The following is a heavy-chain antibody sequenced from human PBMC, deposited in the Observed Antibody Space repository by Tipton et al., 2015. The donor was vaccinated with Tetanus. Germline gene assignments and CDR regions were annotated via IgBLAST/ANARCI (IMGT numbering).Heavy chain of an antibody. CDR2: ISHSGGT. CDR1: GGSVSNGGYS. V-gene: IGHV4-30-2*01. Sequence: TLSLTCAVSGGSVSNGGYSWSWIRQPPGKGLECIGYISHSGGTYYNPSLNSRVTISLDRSKNQFSLKLTSVTAADTAVYYCARGLPREPFYFDYWGQGKQVSVSS. CDR3: ARGLPREPFYFDY. D-gene: IGHD1-26*01. J-gene: IGHJ4*02.